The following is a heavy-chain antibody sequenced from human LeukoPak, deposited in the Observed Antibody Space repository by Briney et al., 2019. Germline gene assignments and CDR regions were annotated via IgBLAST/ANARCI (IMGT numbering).Heavy chain of an antibody. CDR3: ARDGGTYYYDSSGDAFDI. D-gene: IGHD3-22*01. J-gene: IGHJ3*02. V-gene: IGHV1-18*01. CDR1: GYTFTSYG. CDR2: ISAYNGNT. Sequence: ASVKVSCKASGYTFTSYGISWVRQAPGQGLEWMGWISAYNGNTNYAQKLQGGVTMTTDTSTSTAYMELRSLRSDDTAVYYCARDGGTYYYDSSGDAFDIWGQGTMVTVSS.